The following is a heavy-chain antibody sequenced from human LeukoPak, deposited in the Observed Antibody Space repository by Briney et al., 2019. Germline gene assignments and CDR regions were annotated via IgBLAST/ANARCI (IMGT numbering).Heavy chain of an antibody. CDR2: VYPGDPDI. J-gene: IGHJ4*02. CDR3: ARLGIAAGDY. V-gene: IGHV5-51*01. CDR1: GYSFTHSW. Sequence: GESLKISCQASGYSFTHSWIAWVRQMPGKGLEWMGLVYPGDPDIRYNPSSQGQVTISADTSIDTAYLYWTSLKASDTAIYYCARLGIAAGDYWGQGTLVTVST. D-gene: IGHD6-25*01.